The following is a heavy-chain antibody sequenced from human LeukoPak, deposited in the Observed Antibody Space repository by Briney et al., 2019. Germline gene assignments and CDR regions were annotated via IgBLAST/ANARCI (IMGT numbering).Heavy chain of an antibody. CDR1: GFTFSSYE. CDR2: IRSGGTTI. Sequence: PGGSLRLSCAASGFTFSSYEMNWVRQAPGKGLQWISYIRSGGTTIYYADSVKGRLPISRDEAENSLYLQLNSLRAEATAVYYCARDKGSDGIDFWGQGTLVTVSS. J-gene: IGHJ4*02. V-gene: IGHV3-48*03. D-gene: IGHD1-26*01. CDR3: ARDKGSDGIDF.